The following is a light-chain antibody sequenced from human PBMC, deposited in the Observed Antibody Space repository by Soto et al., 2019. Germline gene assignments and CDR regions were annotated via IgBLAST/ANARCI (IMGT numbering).Light chain of an antibody. CDR3: QQTYSLPLT. CDR2: TAA. Sequence: DIQMTQSPSSLSASVGDRVTITCRASQNINNYLTWYQQKPRKAPKILIYTAASLQSGVPSRFNGSGSGTDFTLTINSLQTEDLATYNCQQTYSLPLTFGGGTKVEIK. J-gene: IGKJ4*01. CDR1: QNINNY. V-gene: IGKV1-39*01.